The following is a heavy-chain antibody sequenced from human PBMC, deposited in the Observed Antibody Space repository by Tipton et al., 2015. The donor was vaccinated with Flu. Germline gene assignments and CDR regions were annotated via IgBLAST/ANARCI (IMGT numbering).Heavy chain of an antibody. CDR3: ARSGQSPNLNWFDP. V-gene: IGHV3-21*01. CDR2: ISYTSTYI. Sequence: GSLRLSCAASGFTFSIYTMNWVRQAPGKGLEWVSSISYTSTYIYYADSVKGRFTISRDDARNSMSLQMNDLRAEDTAVYYCARSGQSPNLNWFDPWGQGTLVAVSS. D-gene: IGHD6-19*01. J-gene: IGHJ5*02. CDR1: GFTFSIYT.